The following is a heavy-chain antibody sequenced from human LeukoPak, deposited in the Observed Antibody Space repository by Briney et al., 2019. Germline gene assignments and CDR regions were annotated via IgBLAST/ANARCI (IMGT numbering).Heavy chain of an antibody. CDR2: INPSGGST. J-gene: IGHJ4*02. CDR1: GYTFTSYY. Sequence: ASVKVSCKASGYTFTSYYMHWVRQAPGQGLEWMGIINPSGGSTSYAQKFQGRVTMTRDTSTSTVYMELSSLRSEGTAVYYCARPRRAIFGVVIEPHFDYWGQGTLVTVSS. V-gene: IGHV1-46*01. D-gene: IGHD3-3*01. CDR3: ARPRRAIFGVVIEPHFDY.